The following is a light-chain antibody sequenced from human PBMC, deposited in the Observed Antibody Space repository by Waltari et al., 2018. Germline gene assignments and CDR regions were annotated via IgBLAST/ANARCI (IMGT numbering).Light chain of an antibody. CDR1: SNDVGGYNY. CDR3: SSYAGGNNPYV. CDR2: EVI. Sequence: QSALTQPPSASGSPGQSVTIPCAGTSNDVGGYNYVSWYQQHPGRAPKLIIYEVIKRPSGVPNLFSGSKSGNTASLTVSGLQADDEAAYYGSSYAGGNNPYVFVTGTEVTVL. V-gene: IGLV2-8*01. J-gene: IGLJ1*01.